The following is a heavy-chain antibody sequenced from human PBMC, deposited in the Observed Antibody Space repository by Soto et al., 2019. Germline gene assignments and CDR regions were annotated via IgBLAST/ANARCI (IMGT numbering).Heavy chain of an antibody. V-gene: IGHV1-2*02. CDR3: AREPATAKPEGVDF. Sequence: ASVKVFCKASGYTFSDYYIHWVRQAPGQGLEWMGWINPNSGGTKYAPKFRGGVTMTRDTSITTAYMELSRLRSGDTAVYYCAREPATAKPEGVDFWGQGTLVTVSS. CDR2: INPNSGGT. D-gene: IGHD1-1*01. CDR1: GYTFSDYY. J-gene: IGHJ4*02.